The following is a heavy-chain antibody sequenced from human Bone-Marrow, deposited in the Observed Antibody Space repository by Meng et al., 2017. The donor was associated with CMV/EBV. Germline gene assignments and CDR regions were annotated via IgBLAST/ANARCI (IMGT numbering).Heavy chain of an antibody. D-gene: IGHD1-7*01. J-gene: IGHJ6*02. CDR3: ARDKLIDNWNYVFYYYYGMDV. Sequence: GGSLRLSCAASGFTFSSYSMNWVRQAPGKGLEWVSSISSSSSYIYYADSVKGRFTISRDNAKNSLYLQMNSLRAEDTAVYYCARDKLIDNWNYVFYYYYGMDVWGQGTMVTVSS. CDR1: GFTFSSYS. CDR2: ISSSSSYI. V-gene: IGHV3-21*01.